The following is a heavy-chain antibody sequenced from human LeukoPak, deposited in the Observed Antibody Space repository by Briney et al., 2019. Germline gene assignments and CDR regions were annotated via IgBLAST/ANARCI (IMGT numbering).Heavy chain of an antibody. V-gene: IGHV4-34*01. CDR2: IKHSGST. Sequence: SETLSLTCAVYGGSFSGYYWSWIRQPPGKGLEWIGEIKHSGSTNYNPSLKSRVTISVDTSKNQFSLKLSSVTAADTAVYYCARGHIVVVTAMDNWFDPWGQGTLVTVSS. D-gene: IGHD2-21*02. J-gene: IGHJ5*02. CDR1: GGSFSGYY. CDR3: ARGHIVVVTAMDNWFDP.